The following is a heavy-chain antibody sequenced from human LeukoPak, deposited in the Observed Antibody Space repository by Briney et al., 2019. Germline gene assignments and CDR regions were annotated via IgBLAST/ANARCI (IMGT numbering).Heavy chain of an antibody. CDR1: GGSISSGSYY. V-gene: IGHV4-61*02. D-gene: IGHD6-13*01. CDR3: AREVGSSWIPIDY. CDR2: IYTSGST. Sequence: SETLSLTCTVSGGSISSGSYYWNWIRQPAGKGLEWIGRIYTSGSTNYNPSLKSRVTISVDTSKNQFSLNLSSVTAADTAVYYCAREVGSSWIPIDYWGQGTLVTVSS. J-gene: IGHJ4*02.